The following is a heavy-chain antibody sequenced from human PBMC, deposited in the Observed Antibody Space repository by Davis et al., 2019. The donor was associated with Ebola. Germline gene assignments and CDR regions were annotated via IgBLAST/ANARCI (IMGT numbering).Heavy chain of an antibody. V-gene: IGHV3-30*18. CDR1: GFTFNYYD. D-gene: IGHD4-17*01. J-gene: IGHJ3*01. CDR3: AKGPSDRYGDYVNAFNV. CDR2: KSYDGSNE. Sequence: GESLKISCVASGFTFNYYDMHWVRQAPGEGLEWVAGKSYDGSNENYADSGKGRFIISRDNSKNTLYLQMDNLRPEDTAVYYCAKGPSDRYGDYVNAFNVWGQGTMVTVSS.